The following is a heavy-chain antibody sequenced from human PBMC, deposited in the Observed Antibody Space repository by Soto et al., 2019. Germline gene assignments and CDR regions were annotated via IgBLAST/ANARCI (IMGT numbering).Heavy chain of an antibody. D-gene: IGHD1-1*01. J-gene: IGHJ3*02. CDR2: INPNSGGT. CDR1: GYTFTGYY. CDR3: ARLGGTTGTYAFDI. Sequence: ASVKVSCKASGYTFTGYYMHWVRQAPGQGLEWMGWINPNSGGTNYAQKFQGWVTMARDTSIGTAYMELSRLRSDDTAVYYCARLGGTTGTYAFDIWGQGTMVTVSS. V-gene: IGHV1-2*04.